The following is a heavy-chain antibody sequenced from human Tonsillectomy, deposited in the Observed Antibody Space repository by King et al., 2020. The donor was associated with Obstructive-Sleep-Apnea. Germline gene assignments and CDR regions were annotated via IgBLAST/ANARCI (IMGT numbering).Heavy chain of an antibody. V-gene: IGHV4-39*07. CDR2: IYYSGST. J-gene: IGHJ4*02. D-gene: IGHD5-24*01. Sequence: QMQLQESGPGLVKPSETLSLTCTVSGGSISSNTYYWSWIRQPPGKGLEWIGSIYYSGSTYYNPSLKSRVTMSVDTSKNQFSLKLSSVTAADTAVYYCAREGRWLQFRGDDYWVQGTLVTVSS. CDR3: AREGRWLQFRGDDY. CDR1: GGSISSNTYY.